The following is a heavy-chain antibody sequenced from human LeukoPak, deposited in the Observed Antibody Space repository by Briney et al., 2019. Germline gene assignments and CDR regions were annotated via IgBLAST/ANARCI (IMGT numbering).Heavy chain of an antibody. CDR3: ARSIPYGTTWYGRSDY. J-gene: IGHJ4*02. Sequence: GGSLRRSCAASGFPFSSYSMTWVRQAPGKGLEWVANIKPDGTTKFYVDSVKGRFTISRDNALNSLYLQMNSLRAEDTAIYYCARSIPYGTTWYGRSDYWGQGTLVTVSS. V-gene: IGHV3-7*03. CDR2: IKPDGTTK. D-gene: IGHD6-13*01. CDR1: GFPFSSYS.